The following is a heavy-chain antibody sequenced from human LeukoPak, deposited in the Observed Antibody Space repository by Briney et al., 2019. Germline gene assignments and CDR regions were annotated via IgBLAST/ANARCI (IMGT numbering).Heavy chain of an antibody. CDR1: GGSISSSHYS. Sequence: PSETPSLTCTVSGGSISSSHYSWGWFRQPPGKGLEWIGTIYYSGTTYYNPSLESRVTISEDTSKNQFSLTLRSVTAADTAVYYCARQISDYYYYYIDVWGKGTTVTVSS. CDR3: ARQISDYYYYYIDV. CDR2: IYYSGTT. D-gene: IGHD3-10*01. J-gene: IGHJ6*03. V-gene: IGHV4-39*01.